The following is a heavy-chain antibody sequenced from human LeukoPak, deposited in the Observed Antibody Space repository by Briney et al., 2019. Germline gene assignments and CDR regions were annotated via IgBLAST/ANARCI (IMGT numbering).Heavy chain of an antibody. CDR2: ISYDGSNK. J-gene: IGHJ6*02. Sequence: PGRSLKLSCAASGFTFSSYGMHWVRQAPGKGLEWVAVISYDGSNKYYADSVKGRFTISRDNSKNTLYLQMNSLRAEDTAVYYCARDLYYYGSGSAWYYYYYGMDVWGQGTTVTVSS. CDR1: GFTFSSYG. V-gene: IGHV3-30*03. D-gene: IGHD3-10*01. CDR3: ARDLYYYGSGSAWYYYYYGMDV.